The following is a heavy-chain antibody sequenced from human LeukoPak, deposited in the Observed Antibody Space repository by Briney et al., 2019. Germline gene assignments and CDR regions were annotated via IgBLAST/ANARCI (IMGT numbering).Heavy chain of an antibody. D-gene: IGHD6-19*01. CDR2: ISAYNGNT. V-gene: IGHV1-18*01. Sequence: ASVKVSCKASGGTFSSYAMSWVRQAPGQGLEWMGWISAYNGNTNYAQKLQGRVTMTTDTSTSTAYMELRSLRSDDTAVYYCAREVAVAGLDPWGQGTLVTVSS. J-gene: IGHJ5*02. CDR3: AREVAVAGLDP. CDR1: GGTFSSYA.